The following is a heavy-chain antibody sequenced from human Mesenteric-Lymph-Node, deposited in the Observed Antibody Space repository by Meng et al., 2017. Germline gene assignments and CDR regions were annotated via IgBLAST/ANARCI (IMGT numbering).Heavy chain of an antibody. J-gene: IGHJ4*02. CDR2: LCSGGVT. V-gene: IGHV3-53*01. CDR1: GFTVSNSY. CDR3: SRAPPYSGTYSYYFDS. D-gene: IGHD1-26*01. Sequence: GGSLRLSCAASGFTVSNSYMSWVRQAPGKGLEWVSVLCSGGVTYYADSVKGRFTTSRDDSKNTVFLQMDSLRAKNTAVYFCSRAPPYSGTYSYYFDSWGQGTLVTVSS.